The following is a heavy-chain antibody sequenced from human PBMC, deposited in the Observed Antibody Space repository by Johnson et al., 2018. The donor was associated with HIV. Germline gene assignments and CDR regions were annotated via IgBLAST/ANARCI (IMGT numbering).Heavy chain of an antibody. D-gene: IGHD6-13*01. CDR2: ISWDGGST. V-gene: IGHV3-43D*03. J-gene: IGHJ3*02. CDR1: GFTFTDYY. CDR3: ARQQQRTQDALDI. Sequence: VQLVESGGGVVQPGGSLRLSCAASGFTFTDYYMNWIRQAPGKGLELVSLISWDGGSTYYADSVKGRFTISRDNSKNSLYRQMNSLRSEDTGLYYCARQQQRTQDALDIWGEGTMGTVSS.